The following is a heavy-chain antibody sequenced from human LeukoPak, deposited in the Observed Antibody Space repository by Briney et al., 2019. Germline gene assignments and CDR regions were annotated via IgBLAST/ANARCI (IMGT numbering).Heavy chain of an antibody. D-gene: IGHD1-1*01. Sequence: SETLSLTCTVSGGSISSSSYYWGWIRQPPGKGLEWIGSIYYSGSTYYNPSLKSRVTISVDTSKNQFSLKLSSVTAADTAVYYCASHNWNDVNRSFGLVYYYYYMDVWGKGTTVTVSS. CDR1: GGSISSSSYY. V-gene: IGHV4-39*07. CDR3: ASHNWNDVNRSFGLVYYYYYMDV. J-gene: IGHJ6*03. CDR2: IYYSGST.